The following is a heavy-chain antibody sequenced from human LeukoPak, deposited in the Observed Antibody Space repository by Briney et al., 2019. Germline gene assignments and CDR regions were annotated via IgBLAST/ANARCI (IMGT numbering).Heavy chain of an antibody. CDR3: AKDRSVHSSGWPTPFDY. Sequence: AGGSLRLSCAASGFTFSSYAMSWVRQAPGKGLERVSAISGSGGSTYYADSVKGRFTISRDNSKNTLYLQMNSLRAEDTAVYYCAKDRSVHSSGWPTPFDYWGQGTLVTVSS. D-gene: IGHD6-19*01. J-gene: IGHJ4*02. V-gene: IGHV3-23*01. CDR2: ISGSGGST. CDR1: GFTFSSYA.